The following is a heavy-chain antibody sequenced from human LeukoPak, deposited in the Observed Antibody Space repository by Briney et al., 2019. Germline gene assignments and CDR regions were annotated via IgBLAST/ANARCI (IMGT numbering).Heavy chain of an antibody. D-gene: IGHD2-2*01. Sequence: SETLSLTCAVYGGSFSGYYWSWIRQPPGKGLEWIGEINHSGSTNYNPSLKSRVTISVDTSKNQFSLKLSSVIAADTAVYYCARGLYCSSTSCYGRGNNWFDPWGQGTLVTVSS. CDR3: ARGLYCSSTSCYGRGNNWFDP. CDR1: GGSFSGYY. V-gene: IGHV4-34*01. J-gene: IGHJ5*02. CDR2: INHSGST.